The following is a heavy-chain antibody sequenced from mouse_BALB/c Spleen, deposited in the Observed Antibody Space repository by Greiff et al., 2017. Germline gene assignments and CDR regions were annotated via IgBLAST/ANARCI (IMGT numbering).Heavy chain of an antibody. J-gene: IGHJ4*01. Sequence: QVQLKESGAELVRPGTSVKVSCKASGYAFTNYLIEWVKQRPGQGLEWIGVINPGSGGTNYNEKFKGKATLTADKSSSTAYMQLSSLTSDDSAVYFCARSGGNYAMDYGGQGTSVTVSS. V-gene: IGHV1-54*03. CDR1: GYAFTNYL. CDR3: ARSGGNYAMDY. D-gene: IGHD3-1*01. CDR2: INPGSGGT.